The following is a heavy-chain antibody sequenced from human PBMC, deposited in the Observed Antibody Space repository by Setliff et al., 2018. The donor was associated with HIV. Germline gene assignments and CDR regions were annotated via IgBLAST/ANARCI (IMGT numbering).Heavy chain of an antibody. J-gene: IGHJ4*02. V-gene: IGHV4-34*01. D-gene: IGHD6-13*01. Sequence: SETLSLTCAVYGGPSSGYWSWVRQSPGKGLEWIGEISHSGSTNYNLSLKSRAAISADTSKKQFSLKLTSVTAADTGIYYCAASSSWSCRLNYWGQGTQVTVSS. CDR2: ISHSGST. CDR3: AASSSWSCRLNY. CDR1: GGPSSGY.